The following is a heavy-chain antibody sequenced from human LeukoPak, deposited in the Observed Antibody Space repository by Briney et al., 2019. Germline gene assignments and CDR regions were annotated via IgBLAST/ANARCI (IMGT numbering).Heavy chain of an antibody. CDR1: GGSISSYY. CDR2: IYYSGST. D-gene: IGHD6-13*01. Sequence: SETLSLTCTVSGGSISSYYWSWIRQPPGKGLEWIGHIYYSGSTNYNPSLKSRVTISVDTSKNQFSLNLKSVTAADTAVYYCARDHSSSWYAGYYYYYGMDVWGQGATVTVSS. V-gene: IGHV4-59*01. J-gene: IGHJ6*02. CDR3: ARDHSSSWYAGYYYYYGMDV.